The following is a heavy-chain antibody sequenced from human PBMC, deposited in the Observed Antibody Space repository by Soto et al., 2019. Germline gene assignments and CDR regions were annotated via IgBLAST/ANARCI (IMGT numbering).Heavy chain of an antibody. V-gene: IGHV4-61*01. D-gene: IGHD6-6*01. J-gene: IGHJ5*02. CDR3: ARVGSSSAGANWFDP. CDR1: AGTARPGSNH. CDR2: IYYSGST. Sequence: SAGTARPGSNHLCCLRQYPRKGREWIGYIYYSGSTNYNPPLKSRVTISVDTSKNQFSLKLSSVTAADTAVYYCARVGSSSAGANWFDPWGLGPLVSVS.